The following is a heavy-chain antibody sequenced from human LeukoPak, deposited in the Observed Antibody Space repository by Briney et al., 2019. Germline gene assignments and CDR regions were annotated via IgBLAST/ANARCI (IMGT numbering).Heavy chain of an antibody. Sequence: ASVKVSCKASGYTFTGYYMHWVRQAPGQGLEWMRWIKPNSGGTNYAQKFQGRVTMTRDTSISTAYMELSRLRSDDTAVYYCARGSVGNDAFDIWGQGTMVTVSS. CDR3: ARGSVGNDAFDI. V-gene: IGHV1-2*02. J-gene: IGHJ3*02. CDR2: IKPNSGGT. CDR1: GYTFTGYY.